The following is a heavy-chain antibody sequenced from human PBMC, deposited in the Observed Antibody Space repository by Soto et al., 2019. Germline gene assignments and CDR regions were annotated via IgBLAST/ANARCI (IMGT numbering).Heavy chain of an antibody. Sequence: PGGSLRLSCAASGFTFSSYSMNWVRQAPGKGLEWVSSISSSSSYIYYADSVKGRFTISRDNAKNSLYLQMNSLRAEDTAVYYCARELTYYDILTGYFAVNWFDPWGQGTLVTVSS. J-gene: IGHJ5*02. CDR3: ARELTYYDILTGYFAVNWFDP. V-gene: IGHV3-21*01. D-gene: IGHD3-9*01. CDR2: ISSSSSYI. CDR1: GFTFSSYS.